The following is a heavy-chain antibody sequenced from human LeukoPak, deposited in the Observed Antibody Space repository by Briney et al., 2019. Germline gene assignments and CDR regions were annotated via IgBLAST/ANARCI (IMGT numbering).Heavy chain of an antibody. D-gene: IGHD3-9*01. Sequence: PGGSLRLSCAASGGTFSSYAISWVRQAPGQGLEWMGGIIPIFGTANYAQKFQGRVTITADESTSTAYMELSSLRSEDTAVYYCARAHTTYYDILTGYYRYYGMDVWGQGTTVTVSS. CDR1: GGTFSSYA. V-gene: IGHV1-69*01. J-gene: IGHJ6*02. CDR2: IIPIFGTA. CDR3: ARAHTTYYDILTGYYRYYGMDV.